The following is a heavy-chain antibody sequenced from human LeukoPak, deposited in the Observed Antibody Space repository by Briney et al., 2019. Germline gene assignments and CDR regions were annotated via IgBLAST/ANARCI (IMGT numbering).Heavy chain of an antibody. Sequence: GGSLRLSCAASGFTFSRYGMQWVCQAPGKGLEWVAIITYDGTDKNYADSVKGRFTISRDNSKNTLYLQMNSLRAGDTAVYYCAKLGTTVTTGYYYYMDVWGKGTTVTISS. V-gene: IGHV3-30*18. CDR1: GFTFSRYG. CDR2: ITYDGTDK. J-gene: IGHJ6*03. CDR3: AKLGTTVTTGYYYYMDV. D-gene: IGHD4-17*01.